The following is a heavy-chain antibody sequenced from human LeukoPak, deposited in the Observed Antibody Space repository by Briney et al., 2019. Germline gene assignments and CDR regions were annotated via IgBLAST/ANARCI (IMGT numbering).Heavy chain of an antibody. CDR1: GFTFSSYA. CDR2: ISYDGSNK. D-gene: IGHD6-13*01. J-gene: IGHJ6*02. CDR3: AKDVRGSSLFLYYGMDV. Sequence: PGRSLRLSCAASGFTFSSYAMHWVRQAPGKGLEWVAVISYDGSNKYYADSVKGRFTISRDNSKNTLYLQMNSLRAEDTAVYYCAKDVRGSSLFLYYGMDVWGQGTTVTVSS. V-gene: IGHV3-30-3*01.